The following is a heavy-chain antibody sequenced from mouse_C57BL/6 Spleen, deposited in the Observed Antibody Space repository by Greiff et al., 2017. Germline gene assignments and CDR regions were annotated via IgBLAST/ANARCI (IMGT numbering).Heavy chain of an antibody. CDR2: INPSNGGT. CDR1: GYTFTSYW. V-gene: IGHV1-53*01. CDR3: ARETDGSFFDY. J-gene: IGHJ2*01. D-gene: IGHD1-1*01. Sequence: QVQLQQPGTELVKPGASVKLSCKAFGYTFTSYWMHWVKQRPGQGLEWIGNINPSNGGTNYNEKFKSKDTLTVDKSSSTAYMQLSSQTSEDSAVYYCARETDGSFFDYWGQGTTLTVSS.